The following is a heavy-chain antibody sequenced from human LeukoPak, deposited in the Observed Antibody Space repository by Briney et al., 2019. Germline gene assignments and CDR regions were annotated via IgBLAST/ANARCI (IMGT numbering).Heavy chain of an antibody. V-gene: IGHV3-30*02. CDR1: GFTFSSYG. CDR3: AKDLAGYCSSTSCPREASAAEYFQH. Sequence: GGSLRLSCAASGFTFSSYGMHWVRQAPGKGLEWVAFIRYDGSNKYYADSVKGRFTISRDNSKNTLYLQMNSLRAEDTAVYYCAKDLAGYCSSTSCPREASAAEYFQHWGQGTLVTVSS. CDR2: IRYDGSNK. D-gene: IGHD2-2*01. J-gene: IGHJ1*01.